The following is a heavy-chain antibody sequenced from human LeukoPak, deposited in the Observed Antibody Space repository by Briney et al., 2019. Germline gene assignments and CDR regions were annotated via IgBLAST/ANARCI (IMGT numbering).Heavy chain of an antibody. CDR1: GFTFTDYY. D-gene: IGHD3-10*01. J-gene: IGHJ4*02. V-gene: IGHV3-11*04. CDR2: ISSSGSTI. CDR3: ARAGYGSGSYFGYFDY. Sequence: PGGSLRLSCAASGFTFTDYYMGWIRQAPGKGLEWLSYISSSGSTIYYADSVKGRFTISRDNAKNSLYLQMNSLRAEDTAVYYCARAGYGSGSYFGYFDYWGQGTLVTVSS.